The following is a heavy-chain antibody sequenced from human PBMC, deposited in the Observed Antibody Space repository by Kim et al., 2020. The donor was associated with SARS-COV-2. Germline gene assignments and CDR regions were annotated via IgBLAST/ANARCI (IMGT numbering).Heavy chain of an antibody. Sequence: SETLSITCAVSGGSISSSNWWSWVRQPPGKGLEWIGEIYHSGSTNYNPSLKSRVTISVDKSKNQFSLKLSSVTAADTAVYYCARDRRRITMIVVVITPGAFDIWGQGTMVTVSS. CDR3: ARDRRRITMIVVVITPGAFDI. D-gene: IGHD3-22*01. CDR1: GGSISSSNW. CDR2: IYHSGST. J-gene: IGHJ3*02. V-gene: IGHV4-4*02.